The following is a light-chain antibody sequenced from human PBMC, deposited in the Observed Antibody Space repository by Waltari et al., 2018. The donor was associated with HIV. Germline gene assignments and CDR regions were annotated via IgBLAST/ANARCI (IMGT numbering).Light chain of an antibody. J-gene: IGKJ1*01. CDR2: RAS. Sequence: DVQVTQLPSTLTASAGDRVSITCLVSQTIDNYLAWYQQRPGEAPNLLIDRASTLESGVPSRFSGSGSGTDFTLTINNLQPNDSATYYCQQYQSYSLFMFGPGTKVEIK. CDR3: QQYQSYSLFM. CDR1: QTIDNY. V-gene: IGKV1-5*03.